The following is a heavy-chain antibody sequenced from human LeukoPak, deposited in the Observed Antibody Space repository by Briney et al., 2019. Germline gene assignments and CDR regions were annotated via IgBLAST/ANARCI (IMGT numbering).Heavy chain of an antibody. V-gene: IGHV3-30*02. J-gene: IGHJ4*02. D-gene: IGHD3-22*01. CDR1: GFTFSTYT. Sequence: GGSLRLSCAASGFTFSTYTMNWVRQAPGKVLEWVAFVRYDGTNKYYADSVKGRFTISRDNSKDTLYLQMNSLRPEDTALYYCEKDKSYFDSGGYRYFDDWGQETLVTVSS. CDR2: VRYDGTNK. CDR3: EKDKSYFDSGGYRYFDD.